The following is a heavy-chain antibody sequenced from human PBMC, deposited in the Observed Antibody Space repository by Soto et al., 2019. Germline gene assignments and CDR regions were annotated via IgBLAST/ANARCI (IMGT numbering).Heavy chain of an antibody. CDR3: ARAKWELRAFDI. Sequence: SETLSLTCTVSGYSISSGYYWGWIRQPPGKGLEWIGSIYHSGSTYYNPSLKSRVTISVDTSKNQFSLKLSSVTAADTAVYYCARAKWELRAFDIWGQGTMVTVSS. V-gene: IGHV4-38-2*02. J-gene: IGHJ3*02. CDR1: GYSISSGYY. D-gene: IGHD1-26*01. CDR2: IYHSGST.